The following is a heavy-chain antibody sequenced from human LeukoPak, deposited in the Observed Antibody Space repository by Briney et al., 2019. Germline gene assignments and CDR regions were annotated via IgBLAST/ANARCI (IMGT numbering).Heavy chain of an antibody. CDR2: MNPNSGNT. V-gene: IGHV1-8*03. CDR1: GYTFTSYD. D-gene: IGHD6-19*01. J-gene: IGHJ5*02. CDR3: ARDLKRHSSGWLSWFDP. Sequence: ASVKVSCKASGYTFTSYDINWVRQATGQGLEWMGWMNPNSGNTGYAQKFQSRVTITRNTSISTAYMELSSLRSEDTAVYYCARDLKRHSSGWLSWFDPWGQGTLVTVSS.